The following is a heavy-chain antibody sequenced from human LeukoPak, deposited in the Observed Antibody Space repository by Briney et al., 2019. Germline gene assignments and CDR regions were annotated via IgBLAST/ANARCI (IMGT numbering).Heavy chain of an antibody. CDR3: ARTVVVLSTGWYYFDY. V-gene: IGHV4-31*03. CDR1: GGSISSGGYY. J-gene: IGHJ4*02. CDR2: IDYSGST. D-gene: IGHD2-15*01. Sequence: SQTLSLTCTVSGGSISSGGYYWSWILQHPGKGLEWIGYIDYSGSTYYNPSLKSRGTISVDTSKNQFSLNLFSVTAADTAVYYCARTVVVLSTGWYYFDYWGQGTLVTVSS.